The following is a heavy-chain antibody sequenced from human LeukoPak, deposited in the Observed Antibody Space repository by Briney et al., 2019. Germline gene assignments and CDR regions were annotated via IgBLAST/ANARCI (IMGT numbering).Heavy chain of an antibody. CDR2: IDYSGST. Sequence: PSETLSLTCIVSGCSIRSYYWNWIRQPPGKGLEWIAYIDYSGSTDYNPSLKSRVTISVDTSKNQFSLRLSSVTAADTAVYYCARESYYYTSGSYHPDYYFDYWGQGTLVTVSS. D-gene: IGHD3-10*01. CDR3: ARESYYYTSGSYHPDYYFDY. V-gene: IGHV4-59*01. J-gene: IGHJ4*02. CDR1: GCSIRSYY.